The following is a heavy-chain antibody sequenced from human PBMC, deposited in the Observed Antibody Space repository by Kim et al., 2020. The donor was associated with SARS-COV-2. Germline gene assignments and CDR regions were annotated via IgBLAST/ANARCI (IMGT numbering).Heavy chain of an antibody. V-gene: IGHV7-4-1*02. Sequence: ASVKVSCKASGYTFISYAINWVRQAPGQGLEWMGWINTNTGNPTYAQGFTGRFVFSLDTSVSTAYLQISSLKAEDTAVYYCARDMSSGYYPAYYYYYMDVWGKGTTVTVSS. CDR1: GYTFISYA. D-gene: IGHD3-22*01. CDR3: ARDMSSGYYPAYYYYYMDV. CDR2: INTNTGNP. J-gene: IGHJ6*03.